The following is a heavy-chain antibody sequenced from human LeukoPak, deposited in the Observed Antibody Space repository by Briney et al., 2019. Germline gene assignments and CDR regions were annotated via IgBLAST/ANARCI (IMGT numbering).Heavy chain of an antibody. V-gene: IGHV4-38-2*01. D-gene: IGHD3-10*01. CDR3: ARTKGTLVRGSFDY. Sequence: SETLSLTCAVSDYSISSGYYWGWIRQPPGKGLGWIASIYHSGSTYYNPSLKSRVTISADTSKNEFSLKVTSVTAADTAVYYCARTKGTLVRGSFDYWGQGILVTVSS. CDR2: IYHSGST. CDR1: DYSISSGYY. J-gene: IGHJ4*02.